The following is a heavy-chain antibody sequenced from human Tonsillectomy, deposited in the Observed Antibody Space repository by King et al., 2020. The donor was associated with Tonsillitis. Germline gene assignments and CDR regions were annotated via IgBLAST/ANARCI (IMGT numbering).Heavy chain of an antibody. CDR2: IRSKGYGGTT. CDR3: SRAKAAIDTLYYFDY. CDR1: GFIFGDYA. D-gene: IGHD6-13*01. Sequence: VQLVEFGGGLVQPGRSLRLSCTASGFIFGDYAMSWFRQAPGKGLEWVGLIRSKGYGGTTEHAASVKGRFSISRDDSKSIAYLQMNSLKTEDTAVYYCSRAKAAIDTLYYFDYWGQGTLVTVSS. V-gene: IGHV3-49*03. J-gene: IGHJ4*02.